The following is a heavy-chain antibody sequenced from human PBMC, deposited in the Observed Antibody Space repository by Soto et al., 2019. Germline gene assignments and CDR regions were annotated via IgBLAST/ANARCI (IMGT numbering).Heavy chain of an antibody. V-gene: IGHV4-30-2*01. CDR2: IYHSGST. D-gene: IGHD3-22*01. CDR3: ARAPTYYYDSRGHSPGWFDP. Sequence: QLQLQESGSGLVKPSQTLSLTCAVSGGSISSGGYSWSWIRQPPGKGLEWIGYIYHSGSTYYNPSLKSRVTISVDRSKNQVSLKLSSVTAADTAVYYCARAPTYYYDSRGHSPGWFDPWGQGTLVTVSS. J-gene: IGHJ5*02. CDR1: GGSISSGGYS.